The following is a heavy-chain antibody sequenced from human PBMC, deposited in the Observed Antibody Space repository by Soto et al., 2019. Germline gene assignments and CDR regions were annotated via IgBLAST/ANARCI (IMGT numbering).Heavy chain of an antibody. CDR3: ASSRRDDLNYYYYYMDV. CDR1: GFTFSSYG. Sequence: GGSLRLSCAASGFTFSSYGMHWVRQAPGKGLEWVAVIWYDGSNKYYADSVKGRFTISRDNSKNTLYLQMNSLRAEDTAVYYCASSRRDDLNYYYYYMDVWGKGTTVTVSS. V-gene: IGHV3-33*01. CDR2: IWYDGSNK. J-gene: IGHJ6*03. D-gene: IGHD1-1*01.